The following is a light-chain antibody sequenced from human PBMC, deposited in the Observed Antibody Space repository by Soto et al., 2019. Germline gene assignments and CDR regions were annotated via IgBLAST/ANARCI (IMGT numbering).Light chain of an antibody. CDR1: QSVSSY. CDR3: QHRRT. Sequence: EIVLTQSPATLSLSPGAIATLSCRASQSVSSYLAWYQHKPGQAPRLLIYDASNRATGIPARFSGSGSGTDFTLTISSLEPEDFAVYYCQHRRTFGQGTKLESK. J-gene: IGKJ2*01. V-gene: IGKV3-11*01. CDR2: DAS.